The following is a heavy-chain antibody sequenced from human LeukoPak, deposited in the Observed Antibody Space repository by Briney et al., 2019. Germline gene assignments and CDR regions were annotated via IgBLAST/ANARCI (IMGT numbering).Heavy chain of an antibody. V-gene: IGHV1-58*02. Sequence: SVKVSCKASGFTFTSSAMQWVRQARGQRLEWIGWIVVGSGNTNYAQKFQERVTITRDMSTSTAYMELSSLRSEDTAVYYCARGDSSGWGLDYWGLGTLVTVSS. CDR3: ARGDSSGWGLDY. CDR2: IVVGSGNT. D-gene: IGHD6-19*01. J-gene: IGHJ4*02. CDR1: GFTFTSSA.